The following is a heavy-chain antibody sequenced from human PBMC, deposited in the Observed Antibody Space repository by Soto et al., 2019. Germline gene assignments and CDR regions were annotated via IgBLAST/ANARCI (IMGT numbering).Heavy chain of an antibody. D-gene: IGHD1-26*01. Sequence: QVQLQESGPGLVKPSETLSLTCTVSGGSISSYYWSWIRQPPGKGLEWIGYIYYSGSTNYNPSLKSRVTISVDTSKNQFSLKLSSVTAADTAVYYCARARTTGVYYYYYYMDVWGKGTTVTVSS. CDR2: IYYSGST. CDR1: GGSISSYY. CDR3: ARARTTGVYYYYYYMDV. V-gene: IGHV4-59*01. J-gene: IGHJ6*03.